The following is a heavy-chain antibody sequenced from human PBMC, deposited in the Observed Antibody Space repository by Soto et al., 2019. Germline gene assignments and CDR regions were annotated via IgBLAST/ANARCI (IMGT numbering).Heavy chain of an antibody. D-gene: IGHD2-15*01. CDR2: MSWDGSDE. CDR3: AKEGCSGGICYGFDY. Sequence: ESGGGVVQPGRSLRLSCAASGFTFSSYGMHWVRQAPGKGLEWVAVMSWDGSDEFYEETVKGRFTVSRDNSRNTLYLQMKNLRPEDTAVYYCAKEGCSGGICYGFDYWGQGTLVTVSS. V-gene: IGHV3-30*18. CDR1: GFTFSSYG. J-gene: IGHJ4*02.